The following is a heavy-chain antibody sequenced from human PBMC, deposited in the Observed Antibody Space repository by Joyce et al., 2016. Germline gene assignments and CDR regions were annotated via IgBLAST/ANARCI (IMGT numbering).Heavy chain of an antibody. V-gene: IGHV3-30*03. Sequence: QVQLVEYGGDVVQPGKSLRLSCAASGFIFSSYAMHWVRQAPGKGLEWVAVISKDGSKEFYADSVKGRFTISRDNSKDTLYLHMSSPREGDTAVYYCAREYSNGWSHWGQGTRVTVSS. D-gene: IGHD6-19*01. CDR3: AREYSNGWSH. CDR1: GFIFSSYA. CDR2: ISKDGSKE. J-gene: IGHJ4*01.